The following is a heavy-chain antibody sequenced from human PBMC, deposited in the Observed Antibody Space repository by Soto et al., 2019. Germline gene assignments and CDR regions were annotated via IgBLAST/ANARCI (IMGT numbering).Heavy chain of an antibody. J-gene: IGHJ6*02. CDR2: ISGSGGST. V-gene: IGHV3-23*01. CDR3: AKGTVTTRADYYCGMDV. D-gene: IGHD4-17*01. Sequence: GGSLRLCCAASGVTFCISAMGGSRKAQGKGLEWVSAISGSGGSTYYADSVKGRFTISRDNSKNTLYLQMNSLRAEDTAVYYCAKGTVTTRADYYCGMDVWGQGTTVTVSS. CDR1: GVTFCISA.